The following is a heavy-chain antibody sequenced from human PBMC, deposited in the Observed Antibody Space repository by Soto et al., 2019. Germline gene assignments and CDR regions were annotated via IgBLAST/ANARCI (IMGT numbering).Heavy chain of an antibody. V-gene: IGHV4-59*08. D-gene: IGHD3-10*01. CDR2: IYYSGST. J-gene: IGHJ5*02. CDR1: GGSISSYY. CDR3: ARQFLWFGEYNWFDP. Sequence: QVQLQESGPGLVKPSETLSLTCTVSGGSISSYYWSWIRQPPGKGLEWIEYIYYSGSTNYNPSLKSRVTISVDTSKNQFSLKLSSVTAADTAVYYCARQFLWFGEYNWFDPWGQGTLVTVSS.